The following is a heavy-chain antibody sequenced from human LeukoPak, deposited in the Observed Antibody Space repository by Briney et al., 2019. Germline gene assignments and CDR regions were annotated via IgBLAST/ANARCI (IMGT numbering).Heavy chain of an antibody. V-gene: IGHV3-30-3*01. CDR2: ISYDGSNQ. D-gene: IGHD3-22*01. CDR3: TNYDDSSDLWGY. CDR1: GFTLSSYA. Sequence: GGSLRLSCAASGFTLSSYAMHWVRQAPGKGLEWVAVISYDGSNQYYADSVKGRFTISRDNSRSTLFLQMNSLRAEDTAVYYCTNYDDSSDLWGYWGQGTLVTVSS. J-gene: IGHJ4*02.